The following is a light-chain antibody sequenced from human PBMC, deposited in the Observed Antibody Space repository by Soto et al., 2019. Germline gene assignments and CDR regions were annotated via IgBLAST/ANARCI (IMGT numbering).Light chain of an antibody. CDR2: VAS. J-gene: IGKJ4*01. Sequence: DIQMTQSPSSLSASVGDSVTITCRASQSINIYLSWYQQKPGKAPKLLINVASTLQGGVPSRFSGSGSGTEFTLAISSLQPEDSATYDCQQSCSTPQTCGGGTSVEIK. CDR1: QSINIY. CDR3: QQSCSTPQT. V-gene: IGKV1-39*01.